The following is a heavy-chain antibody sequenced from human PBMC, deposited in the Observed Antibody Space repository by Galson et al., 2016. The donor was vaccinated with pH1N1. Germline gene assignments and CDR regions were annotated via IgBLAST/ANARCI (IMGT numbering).Heavy chain of an antibody. J-gene: IGHJ4*02. CDR2: MNPNSGNT. D-gene: IGHD7-27*01. V-gene: IGHV1-8*01. CDR1: GYTFTNFD. Sequence: SVKVSCKASGYTFTNFDINWVRQATGQGLEWMGWMNPNSGNTGYAQKFQGRVTMTRNTSIRTAYMDLSSLKSEDTAAYYCTRDLGRRREYWGQGTLIIVSS. CDR3: TRDLGRRREY.